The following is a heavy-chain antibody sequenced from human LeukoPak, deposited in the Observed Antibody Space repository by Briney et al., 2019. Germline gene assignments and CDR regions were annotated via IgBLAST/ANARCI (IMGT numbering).Heavy chain of an antibody. CDR2: IKQDGSEK. CDR1: GFTFDKYR. J-gene: IGHJ4*02. Sequence: GGSLRLSCAASGFTFDKYRMSWVRQAPGKGLEWVANIKQDGSEKYYVDSVKGRFTISRDNAENSLFLQMNSLRAEDTAVYFCASAGGDSRSPLPFYYWGQGTLVTVSS. V-gene: IGHV3-7*03. D-gene: IGHD6-6*01. CDR3: ASAGGDSRSPLPFYY.